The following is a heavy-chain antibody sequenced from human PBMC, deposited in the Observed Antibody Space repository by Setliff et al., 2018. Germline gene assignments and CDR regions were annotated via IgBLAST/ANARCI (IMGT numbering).Heavy chain of an antibody. V-gene: IGHV4-39*07. CDR3: ARFGPLDLTGDWAFDS. CDR1: GGSISSRSYY. D-gene: IGHD7-27*01. CDR2: IYHSGSS. Sequence: SETLSLTCTVSGGSISSRSYYWGWIRQPPGKGLEWIGSIYHSGSSYYNPSLRSRVTISVDTSKNQFSLILRSVTAADTAVYFCARFGPLDLTGDWAFDSWGQGTLVTVSS. J-gene: IGHJ4*02.